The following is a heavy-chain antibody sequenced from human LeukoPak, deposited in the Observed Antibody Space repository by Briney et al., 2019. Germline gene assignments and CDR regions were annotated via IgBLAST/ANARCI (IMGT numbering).Heavy chain of an antibody. Sequence: GGSLRLSCAASGFTFSSYAMSWVRQAPGKGLEWVSAISGSGGSTYYADSVKGRFTISRDNSKNTLYLQMNSLRAEDTAVYYCAKGRDYDSRLNWFDPWGQGTLVTVSS. V-gene: IGHV3-23*01. CDR1: GFTFSSYA. J-gene: IGHJ5*02. CDR3: AKGRDYDSRLNWFDP. CDR2: ISGSGGST. D-gene: IGHD3-22*01.